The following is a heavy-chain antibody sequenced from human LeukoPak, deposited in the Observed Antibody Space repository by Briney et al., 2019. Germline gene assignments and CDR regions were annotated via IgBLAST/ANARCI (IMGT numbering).Heavy chain of an antibody. Sequence: SETLSLTCTVSGGSISSYYWSWIRQPPGKGLEWIGHIYSSGSTNYNPSLKSRVTISVDTSKNQFSLKLSSVTAADTAVYYCARNYDSSGYTAFGYWGRGTLVTVSP. CDR1: GGSISSYY. CDR2: IYSSGST. V-gene: IGHV4-59*01. D-gene: IGHD3-22*01. J-gene: IGHJ4*02. CDR3: ARNYDSSGYTAFGY.